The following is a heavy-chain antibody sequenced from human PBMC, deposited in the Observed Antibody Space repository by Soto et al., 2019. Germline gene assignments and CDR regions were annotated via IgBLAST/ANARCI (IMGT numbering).Heavy chain of an antibody. D-gene: IGHD6-6*01. Sequence: XSVKVSYKSCGGSFSSYAISWVRQSPGQGLEWMGGIIPIFGTANYAQKFQGRVTITADESTSTAYMELSSLRSEDTDVYYCARGSGSSSALYYYYGMDVWGQGTTVTVSS. CDR1: GGSFSSYA. CDR2: IIPIFGTA. CDR3: ARGSGSSSALYYYYGMDV. J-gene: IGHJ6*02. V-gene: IGHV1-69*01.